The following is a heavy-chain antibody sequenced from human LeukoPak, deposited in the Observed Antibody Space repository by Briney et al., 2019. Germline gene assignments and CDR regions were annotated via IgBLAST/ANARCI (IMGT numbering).Heavy chain of an antibody. Sequence: ASVKVSCKASGYTFTSYAMHWVRQAPGQRLEWMGWINAGNGNTKYSQKFQGRVTITRDTSASTAYMELSSLRSEDTAVYYCARSGVGDFWSGLYFDYWGQGTLVTVSS. D-gene: IGHD3-3*01. J-gene: IGHJ4*02. CDR2: INAGNGNT. V-gene: IGHV1-3*01. CDR3: ARSGVGDFWSGLYFDY. CDR1: GYTFTSYA.